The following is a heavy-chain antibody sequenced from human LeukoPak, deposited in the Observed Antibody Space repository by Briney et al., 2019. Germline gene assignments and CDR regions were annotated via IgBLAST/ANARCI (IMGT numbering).Heavy chain of an antibody. D-gene: IGHD6-19*01. V-gene: IGHV3-74*01. CDR1: GFTFSSYW. Sequence: GGSLRLSCAASGFTFSSYWMHWVRQAPGKGLVWVSRIITDGSSTSYADSVKGRFTISRDNPKNSLYLQMNSLRPEDTAVYYCARGVYSSGWYPDYFDYWGQGTLVTVSS. CDR2: IITDGSST. J-gene: IGHJ4*02. CDR3: ARGVYSSGWYPDYFDY.